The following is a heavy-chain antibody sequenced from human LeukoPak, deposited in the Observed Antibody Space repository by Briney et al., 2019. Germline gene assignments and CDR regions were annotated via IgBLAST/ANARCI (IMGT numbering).Heavy chain of an antibody. CDR3: ARETGYSRSGVIY. CDR2: IRYDGSNK. CDR1: GFTFSSYG. D-gene: IGHD6-13*01. J-gene: IGHJ4*02. V-gene: IGHV3-30*02. Sequence: GGSLRLSCAASGFTFSSYGMHWVRQAPGKGLEWVAFIRYDGSNKYYADSVKGRFTISRDNSKNTLYLQMNSLRAEDTAVYYCARETGYSRSGVIYWGQGTLVTVSS.